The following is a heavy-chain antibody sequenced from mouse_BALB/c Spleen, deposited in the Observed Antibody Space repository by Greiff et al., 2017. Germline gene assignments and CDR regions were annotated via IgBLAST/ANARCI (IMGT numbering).Heavy chain of an antibody. Sequence: EVQRVESGGGLVQPGGSLKLSCAASGFTFSSYGMSWVRQTPDKRLELVATINSNGGSTYYPDSVKGRFTISRDNAKNTLYLQMSSLKSEDTAMYYCARDGYYGYVAWFAYWGQGTLVTVSA. CDR1: GFTFSSYG. CDR3: ARDGYYGYVAWFAY. CDR2: INSNGGST. D-gene: IGHD1-2*01. V-gene: IGHV5-6-3*01. J-gene: IGHJ3*01.